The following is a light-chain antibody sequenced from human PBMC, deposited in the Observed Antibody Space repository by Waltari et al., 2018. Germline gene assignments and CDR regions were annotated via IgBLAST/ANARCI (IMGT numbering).Light chain of an antibody. V-gene: IGKV3-15*01. Sequence: IVMTQSPATLSVSPGERATLSCRASQSVSSNLAWYQQKPGQAPRLLIYGASTRATGIPARVSGRGSGTEFTLTSSSLQSEDLARDYGQQDNNGPPMTFGQGTRLEIK. J-gene: IGKJ5*01. CDR3: QQDNNGPPMT. CDR1: QSVSSN. CDR2: GAS.